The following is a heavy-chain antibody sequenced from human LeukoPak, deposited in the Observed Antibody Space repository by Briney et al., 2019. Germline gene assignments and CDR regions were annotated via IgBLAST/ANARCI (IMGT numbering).Heavy chain of an antibody. CDR3: AGGDTVAGSYHLDY. CDR2: IYSGGST. D-gene: IGHD6-19*01. V-gene: IGHV3-53*01. Sequence: PGGSLRLSCAASGFTVSTNYMSWVRQAPGKGLEWVSVIYSGGSTYYADSVKGRFTISRDNAKNSLYLQMNSLRAEDTGVYYCAGGDTVAGSYHLDYWGQGTLVTVSS. J-gene: IGHJ4*02. CDR1: GFTVSTNY.